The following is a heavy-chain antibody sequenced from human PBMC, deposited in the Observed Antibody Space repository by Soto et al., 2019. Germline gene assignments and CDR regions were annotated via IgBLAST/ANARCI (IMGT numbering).Heavy chain of an antibody. J-gene: IGHJ6*02. CDR1: GYTFNSYG. Sequence: EAPVKVSCKASGYTFNSYGITWVRQAPGQGLEWMGWISAYNGNTNYAQKLQGRVTMTTDTSTSTAYMELRSLRSDDTAVYYCARDFRHCSSTSCYDGPNYYYYYGMDVWGQGTTVTV. CDR2: ISAYNGNT. CDR3: ARDFRHCSSTSCYDGPNYYYYYGMDV. V-gene: IGHV1-18*01. D-gene: IGHD2-2*01.